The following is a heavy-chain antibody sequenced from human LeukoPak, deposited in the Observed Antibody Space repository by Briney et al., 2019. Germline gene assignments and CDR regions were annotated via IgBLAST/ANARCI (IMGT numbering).Heavy chain of an antibody. CDR1: GYIFTSYW. V-gene: IGHV5-51*01. CDR2: ICPDDSDT. D-gene: IGHD5-18*01. J-gene: IGHJ4*02. CDR3: ARLVDTTMADY. Sequence: GESLKISCKASGYIFTSYWIGWVRQMPGKGLEWMGIICPDDSDTRYSPSFQGQVTISADKSISTAYLLWSSLKASDTAMYYCARLVDTTMADYWGQGSLVTVSS.